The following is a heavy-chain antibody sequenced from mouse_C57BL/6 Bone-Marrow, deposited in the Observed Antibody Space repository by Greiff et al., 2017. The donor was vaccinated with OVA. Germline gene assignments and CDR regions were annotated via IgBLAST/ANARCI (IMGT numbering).Heavy chain of an antibody. J-gene: IGHJ2*01. CDR2: INPNNGGT. CDR3: AIPPITTVVAYYFDY. D-gene: IGHD1-1*01. Sequence: EVQLQQSGPELVKPGASVKMSCKASGYTFTDYNMHWVKQSHGKSLEWIGYINPNNGGTSYNQKFKGKATLTVNKSSSTAYMELRSLTSEYSAVYYCAIPPITTVVAYYFDYWGQGTTLTVSS. V-gene: IGHV1-22*01. CDR1: GYTFTDYN.